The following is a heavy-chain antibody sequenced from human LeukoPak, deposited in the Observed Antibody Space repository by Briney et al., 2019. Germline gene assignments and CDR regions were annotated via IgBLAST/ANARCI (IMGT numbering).Heavy chain of an antibody. J-gene: IGHJ4*02. V-gene: IGHV1-3*04. D-gene: IGHD3-16*01. CDR3: ARPHHYDYVWGSYFDY. CDR1: GYTFYNYA. Sequence: ASVKVSCKASGYTFYNYAIHWLRQAPGHGLEWMGWINTRTGDTEYSQKFQGRVSITKDTPESTAYMELRSLRSEDTAVYYCARPHHYDYVWGSYFDYWGQGTLVTVSS. CDR2: INTRTGDT.